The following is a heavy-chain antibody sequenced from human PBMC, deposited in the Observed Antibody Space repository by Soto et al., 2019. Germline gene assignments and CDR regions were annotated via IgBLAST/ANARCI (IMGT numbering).Heavy chain of an antibody. J-gene: IGHJ4*02. CDR1: GGTFSSYA. CDR3: ARGDYYDSSGYYYGLGVPDY. V-gene: IGHV1-69*13. CDR2: IIPIFGTA. D-gene: IGHD3-22*01. Sequence: SVKVSCKASGGTFSSYAISWVRQAPGQGLEWMGGIIPIFGTANYAQKFQGRVTITADESTSTAYMELSSLRSEDTAVYYCARGDYYDSSGYYYGLGVPDYWGQGTLVTVSS.